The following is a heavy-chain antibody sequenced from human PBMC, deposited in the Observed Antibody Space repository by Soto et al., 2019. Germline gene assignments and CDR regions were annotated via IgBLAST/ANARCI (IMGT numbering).Heavy chain of an antibody. Sequence: QITLKESGQTLVKPTQMLTLTCTFSGFSLTTRGAGVGWIRQPPGEALEWLALIYWDDDERYSPSLRSRLTISKHGAKNQVVLTMTNMQPVDIGTYYCAHSYSSSPDDGFDVLGQGTRGTVSS. D-gene: IGHD6-6*01. J-gene: IGHJ3*01. CDR2: IYWDDDE. CDR3: AHSYSSSPDDGFDV. CDR1: GFSLTTRGAG. V-gene: IGHV2-5*02.